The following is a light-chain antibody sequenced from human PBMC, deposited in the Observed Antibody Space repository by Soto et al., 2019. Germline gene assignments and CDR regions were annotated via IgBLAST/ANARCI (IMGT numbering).Light chain of an antibody. V-gene: IGLV2-14*01. CDR2: DVS. CDR1: SSDVGSYNY. CDR3: SSYTPSSTYV. Sequence: QSRLTEPASVSESPAQSITISCTKTSSDVGSYNYVSWYQQHPGKAPKVMIYDVSNRPSGVSYRFSGSKSGNTASLTISGLQAEDEADYYCSSYTPSSTYVFGTGTKVT. J-gene: IGLJ1*01.